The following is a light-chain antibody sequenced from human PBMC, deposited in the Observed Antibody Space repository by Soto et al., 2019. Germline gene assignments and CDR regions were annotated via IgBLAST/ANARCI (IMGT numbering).Light chain of an antibody. CDR1: QSISRY. J-gene: IGKJ5*01. Sequence: DIQMTQSQSSRSSSLGDRVTITCRASQSISRYLNWYQQKPGKAPKLLIYAASSLQSGVPSRFSGSGSGTDFTLTISRLQNEDFATYDCQQSYSTTITFGQGTRLEIK. CDR3: QQSYSTTIT. CDR2: AAS. V-gene: IGKV1-39*01.